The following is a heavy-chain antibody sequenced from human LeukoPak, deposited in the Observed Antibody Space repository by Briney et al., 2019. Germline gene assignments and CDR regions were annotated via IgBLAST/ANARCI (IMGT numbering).Heavy chain of an antibody. V-gene: IGHV3-64D*06. CDR3: VKDSTSGSYFYY. J-gene: IGHJ4*02. D-gene: IGHD3-10*01. CDR1: GFTFSRYA. CDR2: ISSNGGST. Sequence: GGSLRLSCSASGFTFSRYAMHWVRKAPGKGLEYVSAISSNGGSTYYADSVKGRFTISRDNSRNTLHLQMSSLRVEDTAVYYGVKDSTSGSYFYYWGQGTLVTVSS.